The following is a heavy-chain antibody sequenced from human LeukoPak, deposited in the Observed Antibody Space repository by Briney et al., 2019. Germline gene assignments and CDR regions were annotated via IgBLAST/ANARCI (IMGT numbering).Heavy chain of an antibody. CDR1: GYTFTGYY. Sequence: GASVKVSCKASGYTFTGYYMHWVRQAPGQGLEWMGWISPDSGDTNYARKFQGRVTMTRDTSISTVYMEFNRLKSDDTAVYYCARGGKSELGTCDHWGQGTLVTVSS. V-gene: IGHV1-2*02. CDR3: ARGGKSELGTCDH. CDR2: ISPDSGDT. J-gene: IGHJ4*02. D-gene: IGHD3-16*01.